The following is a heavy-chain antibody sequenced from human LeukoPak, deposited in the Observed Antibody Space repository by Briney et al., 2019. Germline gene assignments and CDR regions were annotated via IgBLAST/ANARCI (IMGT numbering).Heavy chain of an antibody. Sequence: SETLSLTCAVYGGSFSGYYWSWIRQPPGKGLEWIGEINHSGSTNYNPSPKSRVTISVDTSKNQFSLKLSSVTAADTAVYYCARAVAGSKWFDPWGQGTLVTVSS. CDR1: GGSFSGYY. V-gene: IGHV4-34*01. D-gene: IGHD6-19*01. CDR3: ARAVAGSKWFDP. CDR2: INHSGST. J-gene: IGHJ5*02.